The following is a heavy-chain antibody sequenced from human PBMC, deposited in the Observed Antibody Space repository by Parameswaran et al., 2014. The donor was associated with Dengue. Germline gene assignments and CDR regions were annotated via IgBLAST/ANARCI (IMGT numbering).Heavy chain of an antibody. CDR2: TGGNEDST. V-gene: IGHV3-64*01. D-gene: IGHD3-22*01. J-gene: IGHJ4*02. CDR3: ARGFYYDDSGPVWYFDS. CDR1: GFTFSNYA. Sequence: GESLKISCAASGFTFSNYAMHWVRQAPGKGLECVAATGGNEDSTWYANSVKGRFIISRDNSKNTLFLQMGSLRAEDMAVYFCARGFYYDDSGPVWYFDSWGRGTLVTVSS.